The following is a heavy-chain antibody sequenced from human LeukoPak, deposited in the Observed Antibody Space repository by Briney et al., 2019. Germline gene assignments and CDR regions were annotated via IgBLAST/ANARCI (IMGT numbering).Heavy chain of an antibody. CDR1: GFTFGDFA. V-gene: IGHV3-49*03. Sequence: GGSLRLSCTASGFTFGDFAMSWFRQAPGQGLEWLGVIRSNTYGGTTQAAASVKGRCTFSRDDSKSIAYLELDSPKTEDSAVYYCTRDRLTANDYWGQGTLVIVSS. CDR2: IRSNTYGGTT. J-gene: IGHJ4*02. CDR3: TRDRLTANDY. D-gene: IGHD7-27*01.